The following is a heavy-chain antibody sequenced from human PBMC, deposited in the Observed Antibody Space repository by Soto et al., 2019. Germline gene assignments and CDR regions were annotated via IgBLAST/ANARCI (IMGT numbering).Heavy chain of an antibody. Sequence: QVQLVQSGAEVKKPGSSVKVSCKASGGTFSNYILNWVRQAPGQGLEWMGEIIPVFATTNYAQKFQGRVAIPAAESTTTAHMELSSLRSEDTAVFYCARTDLRYCSGGACYKGFDSWGQGTLVTVSS. CDR1: GGTFSNYI. CDR2: IIPVFATT. D-gene: IGHD2-15*01. V-gene: IGHV1-69*01. J-gene: IGHJ4*02. CDR3: ARTDLRYCSGGACYKGFDS.